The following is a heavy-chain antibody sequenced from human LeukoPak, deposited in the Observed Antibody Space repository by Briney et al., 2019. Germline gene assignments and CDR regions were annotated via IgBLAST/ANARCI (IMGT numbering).Heavy chain of an antibody. CDR2: IYYSGST. Sequence: KSSETLSLTCTVSGGSISSSSYYWGWIRQPPGMGLEWIGSIYYSGSTYYNPSLKSRVTISVDTSKNQFSLKLSSVTAADTAVYYCARQEAPVAGYNWFDPWGQGTLVTVSS. D-gene: IGHD6-19*01. CDR1: GGSISSSSYY. CDR3: ARQEAPVAGYNWFDP. J-gene: IGHJ5*02. V-gene: IGHV4-39*01.